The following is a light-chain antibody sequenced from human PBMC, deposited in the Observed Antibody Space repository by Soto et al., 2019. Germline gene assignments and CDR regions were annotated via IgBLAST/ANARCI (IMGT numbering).Light chain of an antibody. Sequence: QLVLTQSPSASASLGASVKLTCTLSSGHSNYAIAWHQQQSEKGPRYLMKLNSDGSHSKGHGIPDRFSGSSSGAERYLTISSLQSEDEDDYYCQTWGSGIVVFGGGTQLPVL. J-gene: IGLJ2*01. CDR2: LNSDGSH. CDR3: QTWGSGIVV. V-gene: IGLV4-69*01. CDR1: SGHSNYA.